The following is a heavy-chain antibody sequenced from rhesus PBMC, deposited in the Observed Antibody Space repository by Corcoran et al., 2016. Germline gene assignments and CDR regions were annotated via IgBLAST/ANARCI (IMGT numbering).Heavy chain of an antibody. J-gene: IGHJ4*01. D-gene: IGHD1-26*01. Sequence: QVQLQESGPGLVKPSETLSLTCAVSGGSISDNYYWNWIRQPPGKGLGWIGNSNGSSGSTYSNPTLKGRVTISKDTSKNQFSLKLSSMTAADAAVYYCARGANWNYGYWGQGVLVTVSS. CDR3: ARGANWNYGY. CDR2: SNGSSGST. V-gene: IGHV4S9*01. CDR1: GGSISDNYY.